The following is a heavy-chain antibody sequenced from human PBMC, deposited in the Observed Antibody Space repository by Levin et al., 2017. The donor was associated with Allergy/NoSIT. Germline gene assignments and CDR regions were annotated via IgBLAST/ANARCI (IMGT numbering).Heavy chain of an antibody. CDR2: INHSGST. Sequence: SETLSLTCAVYGGSFSGYYWSWIRQPPGKGLEWIGEINHSGSTNYNPSLKSRVTISVDTSKNQFSLKLSSVTAADTAVYYCASGGQLVRASYYYYYYMDVWGKGTTVTVSS. V-gene: IGHV4-34*01. CDR1: GGSFSGYY. J-gene: IGHJ6*03. D-gene: IGHD6-6*01. CDR3: ASGGQLVRASYYYYYYMDV.